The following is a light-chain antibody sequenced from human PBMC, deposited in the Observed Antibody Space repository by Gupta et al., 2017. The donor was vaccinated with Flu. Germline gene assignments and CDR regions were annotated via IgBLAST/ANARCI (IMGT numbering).Light chain of an antibody. CDR3: AAWDDSLSGLWV. CDR2: RDN. V-gene: IGLV1-47*01. CDR1: SSNIGSNF. J-gene: IGLJ3*02. Sequence: QSVLTQPPSASGTPWQRVTISCSGTSSNIGSNFVYWFRQVPGTAPKLLIYRDNRRPSGVPDRFSGSRSGTSASLAISGLRSEDEADYYCAAWDDSLSGLWVFGGGTKLTVV.